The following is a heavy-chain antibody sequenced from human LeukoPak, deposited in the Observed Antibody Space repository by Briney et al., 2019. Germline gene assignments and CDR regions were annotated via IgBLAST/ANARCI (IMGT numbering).Heavy chain of an antibody. CDR1: GFIFGAHG. J-gene: IGHJ4*02. D-gene: IGHD3-3*01. CDR3: ARDRAWNYFDY. CDR2: ISNDGSRK. V-gene: IGHV3-30*03. Sequence: GGSLRLSCATSGFIFGAHGMHWVRRAPGKGLEWVAIISNDGSRKYYAHSVEGRFTISRDNSKNTLYLQMDSLRAEDTAVYYCARDRAWNYFDYWGQGTLVTVSS.